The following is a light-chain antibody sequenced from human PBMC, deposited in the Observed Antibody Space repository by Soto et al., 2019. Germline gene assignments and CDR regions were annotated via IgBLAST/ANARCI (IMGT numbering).Light chain of an antibody. CDR2: DVS. CDR3: SSYTSGSTRVV. Sequence: QSALTQPASVSGAPGQSITISCTGTSSDVGGYNYVSWYQQRPGKAPKVMIYDVSKRPSGISNRFSGSKSGNTASLTISGLQIEDEADYYCSSYTSGSTRVVFGGGTKLTVL. J-gene: IGLJ2*01. CDR1: SSDVGGYNY. V-gene: IGLV2-14*03.